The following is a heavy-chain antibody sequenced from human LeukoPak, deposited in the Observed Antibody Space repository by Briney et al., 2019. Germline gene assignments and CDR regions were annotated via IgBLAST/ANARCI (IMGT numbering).Heavy chain of an antibody. CDR2: TYYSGST. CDR1: RGSVIGYY. J-gene: IGHJ3*02. CDR3: ARGANHGDSGLDVFDI. D-gene: IGHD4-17*01. Sequence: PETLSVTCMLSRGSVIGYYWSWMRQPPGKGVERIGYTYYSGSTTYNPSLKSRVTISLDTSKNQFSLKLTSVTAADTAVYHCARGANHGDSGLDVFDIWGQGTMVTVSS. V-gene: IGHV4-59*02.